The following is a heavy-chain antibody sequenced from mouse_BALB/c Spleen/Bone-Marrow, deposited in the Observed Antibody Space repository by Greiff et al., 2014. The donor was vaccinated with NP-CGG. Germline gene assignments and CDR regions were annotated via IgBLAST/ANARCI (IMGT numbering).Heavy chain of an antibody. Sequence: QVQLKESGAELVKPEASVKLSCKASGYTFTSYYMYWVKQRPGQGLEWIGEINPSNGGTNFNEKFKSKATLTVDKSSSTAYMQLSSLTSEDSAVYYCTRSYYGNYFDVWGAGTTVTVSS. J-gene: IGHJ1*01. D-gene: IGHD2-1*01. CDR2: INPSNGGT. CDR3: TRSYYGNYFDV. V-gene: IGHV1S81*02. CDR1: GYTFTSYY.